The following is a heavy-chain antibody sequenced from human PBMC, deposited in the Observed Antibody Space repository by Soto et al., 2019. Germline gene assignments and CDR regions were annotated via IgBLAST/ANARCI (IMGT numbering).Heavy chain of an antibody. Sequence: QITLKESGPTLVKPTQTLTLTCTFSGFSLSTSGVGVGWIRQPPGKALEWLALIYWDDDKRYSPSLKSRLTITKDTSKHQVVLTMTNMDPVDTATYYCAHRPGLPPGNWFDPWGQGTLVTVSS. CDR2: IYWDDDK. CDR1: GFSLSTSGVG. CDR3: AHRPGLPPGNWFDP. V-gene: IGHV2-5*02. J-gene: IGHJ5*02.